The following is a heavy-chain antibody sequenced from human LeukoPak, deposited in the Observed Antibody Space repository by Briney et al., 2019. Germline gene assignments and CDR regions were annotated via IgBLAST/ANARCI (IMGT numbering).Heavy chain of an antibody. CDR1: GGSISSSSYY. CDR2: IYYSGST. Sequence: SETLSLTCTVSGGSISSSSYYWGWIRQPPGKGLEWIGSIYYSGSTYYNPSLKSRVTISVDTSKNQFSLKLNSVTAADTAVYYCASGGSGSYYYNWFDPWGQGTLVTVSS. V-gene: IGHV4-39*01. J-gene: IGHJ5*02. D-gene: IGHD3-10*01. CDR3: ASGGSGSYYYNWFDP.